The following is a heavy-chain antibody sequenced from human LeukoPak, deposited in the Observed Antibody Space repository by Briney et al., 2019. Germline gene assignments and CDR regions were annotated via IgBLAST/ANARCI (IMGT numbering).Heavy chain of an antibody. D-gene: IGHD4-17*01. CDR3: ARAPYGDYAEGWFDP. Sequence: PSETLSLTCTVSGGSISSYYWSWIRQPPGKGLEWIGYIYYSGSTNYNPSLKSRVTISVDTSKNQFSLKLSSVTAADTAVYYCARAPYGDYAEGWFDPWGQGTLVTVSS. CDR1: GGSISSYY. CDR2: IYYSGST. V-gene: IGHV4-59*01. J-gene: IGHJ5*02.